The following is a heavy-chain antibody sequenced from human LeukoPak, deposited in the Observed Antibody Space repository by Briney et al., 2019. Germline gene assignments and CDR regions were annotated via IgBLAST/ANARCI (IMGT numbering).Heavy chain of an antibody. CDR3: ARLLSGVHGMDV. Sequence: SETLSLTCTVSGYSINSGYHWGWIRQPPGKGLEWIGYIYYSGSTNYNPSLKSRVTISVDTSKNQFSLKLSSVTAADTAVYYCARLLSGVHGMDVWGQGTTVTVSS. V-gene: IGHV4-38-2*02. J-gene: IGHJ6*02. CDR2: IYYSGST. CDR1: GYSINSGYH. D-gene: IGHD5-12*01.